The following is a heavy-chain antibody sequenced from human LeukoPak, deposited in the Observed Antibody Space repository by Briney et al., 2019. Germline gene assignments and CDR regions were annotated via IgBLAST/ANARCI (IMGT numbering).Heavy chain of an antibody. CDR2: IIPIFGTA. CDR1: GGTFSSYA. J-gene: IGHJ4*02. Sequence: ASVKVSCKASGGTFSSYAISWVRQAPGQGLGWMGGIIPIFGTANYAQKFQGRVTITTDESTSTAYMELSSLRSEDTAVYYCARGGGNTPLSNWGQGTLVTVSS. D-gene: IGHD2-2*02. CDR3: ARGGGNTPLSN. V-gene: IGHV1-69*05.